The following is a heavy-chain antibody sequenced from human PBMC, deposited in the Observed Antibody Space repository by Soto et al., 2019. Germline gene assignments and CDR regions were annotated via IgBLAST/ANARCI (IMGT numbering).Heavy chain of an antibody. D-gene: IGHD4-4*01. CDR3: AGPYSNYGFFNYYYGMDV. CDR2: INHSGST. Sequence: SETLSLTCAAYGGSFSGYYWSWIRQPPGKGLEWIGEINHSGSTNYNPSLKSRVTISVDTSKNQFSLKLSSVTAADTAVYYCAGPYSNYGFFNYYYGMDVWGQGTTVTVSS. CDR1: GGSFSGYY. J-gene: IGHJ6*02. V-gene: IGHV4-34*01.